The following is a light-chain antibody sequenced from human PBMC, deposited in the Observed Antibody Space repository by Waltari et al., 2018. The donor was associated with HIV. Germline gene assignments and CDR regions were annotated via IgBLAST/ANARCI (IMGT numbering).Light chain of an antibody. CDR1: QSINTW. CDR3: QQYKSYSLT. CDR2: RAF. V-gene: IGKV1-5*03. Sequence: DIQMTQSPSTLSASVGDRVTITCRASQSINTWLAWYQQIPGKAPKLQIYRAFNLEDGVPSRFSGSGSGAEFTLTISSLQPDDFGTYYCQQYKSYSLTFGQGTKVEIK. J-gene: IGKJ1*01.